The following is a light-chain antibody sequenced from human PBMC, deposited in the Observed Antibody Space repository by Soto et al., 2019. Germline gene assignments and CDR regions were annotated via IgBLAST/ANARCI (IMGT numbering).Light chain of an antibody. Sequence: EVVLTQSPGTLSLSPGERATLSCRASQSVSNTHVAWYQQRPGQAPRLLIYDASRRDIGVPDRFIGSGSATDFTLTISGLEPEDFAVYFCHQYGTSAGTFGQGTKVDIK. V-gene: IGKV3-20*01. J-gene: IGKJ1*01. CDR1: QSVSNTH. CDR2: DAS. CDR3: HQYGTSAGT.